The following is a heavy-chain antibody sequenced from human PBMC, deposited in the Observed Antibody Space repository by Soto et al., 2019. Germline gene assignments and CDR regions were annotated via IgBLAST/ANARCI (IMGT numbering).Heavy chain of an antibody. CDR2: IYYSGST. Sequence: TLSLTCTVSGGSISSGGYYWSWIRQHPGKGLEWIGYIYYSGSTYYNPSLKSRVTISVDTSKNQFSLKLSSVTAADTAVYYCARFSTGDIVVVPAAFDAFDIWGQGTMVTVSS. CDR3: ARFSTGDIVVVPAAFDAFDI. J-gene: IGHJ3*02. V-gene: IGHV4-31*03. CDR1: GGSISSGGYY. D-gene: IGHD2-2*01.